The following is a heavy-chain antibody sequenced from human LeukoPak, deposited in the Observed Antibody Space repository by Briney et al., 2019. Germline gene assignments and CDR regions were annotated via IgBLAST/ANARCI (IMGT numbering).Heavy chain of an antibody. D-gene: IGHD6-19*01. Sequence: SETLSLTCTVSGGSISSSSYYWGWIRQPPGKGLEWIGSTYYSGSTYYNPSLKSRVTISVDTSKNQFSLKLSSVTAADTAVYYCARGTQDSSGWSYRFDYWGQGTLVTVSS. V-gene: IGHV4-39*07. CDR1: GGSISSSSYY. CDR2: TYYSGST. CDR3: ARGTQDSSGWSYRFDY. J-gene: IGHJ4*02.